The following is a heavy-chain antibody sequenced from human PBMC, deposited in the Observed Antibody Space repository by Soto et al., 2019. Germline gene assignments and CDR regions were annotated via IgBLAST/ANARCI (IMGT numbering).Heavy chain of an antibody. CDR3: AGGGGWVFDS. D-gene: IGHD6-19*01. J-gene: IGHJ4*02. CDR2: IKQDGSEK. Sequence: EVQLVESGGDLVQPGGSLRLSCVASGFTFSAYWVTWVRQAPGKGLEWVAVIKQDGSEKYYVDSVKGRFTISRDNAKNSLYLQMNSLRADDTAVYFCAGGGGWVFDSWGQGTLVTVSS. V-gene: IGHV3-7*01. CDR1: GFTFSAYW.